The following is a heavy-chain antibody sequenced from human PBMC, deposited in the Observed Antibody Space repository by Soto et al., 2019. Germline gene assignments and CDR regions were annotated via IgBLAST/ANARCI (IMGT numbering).Heavy chain of an antibody. CDR1: GFTFSDYY. V-gene: IGHV3-11*06. D-gene: IGHD2-15*01. CDR3: ARDYAYCSGGSCYTFDY. Sequence: GSLRLSCAASGFTFSDYYMSWIRQAPGKGLEWVSYISSSSSYTNYADSVKGRFTISRDNAKNSLYLQMNSLRAEDTAVYYCARDYAYCSGGSCYTFDYWGQGTLVTVSS. CDR2: ISSSSSYT. J-gene: IGHJ4*02.